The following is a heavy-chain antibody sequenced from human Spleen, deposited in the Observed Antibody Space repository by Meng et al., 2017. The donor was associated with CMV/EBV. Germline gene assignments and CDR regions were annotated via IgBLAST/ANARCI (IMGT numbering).Heavy chain of an antibody. CDR3: ARSAMYSNSDAFDI. D-gene: IGHD6-6*01. CDR2: VWYVSNKK. Sequence: GESLKISCVASGFSFSTYPMHWVRQAPGKGLEWIAVVWYVSNKKYYASSVKGRFTISRDNSKNTLYLQMNTLRAEDTAVYYCARSAMYSNSDAFDIWGPGTMVTVSS. V-gene: IGHV3-33*01. CDR1: GFSFSTYP. J-gene: IGHJ3*02.